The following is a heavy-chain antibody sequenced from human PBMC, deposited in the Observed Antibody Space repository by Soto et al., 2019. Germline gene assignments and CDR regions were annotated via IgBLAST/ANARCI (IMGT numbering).Heavy chain of an antibody. CDR1: GFTFSSYA. D-gene: IGHD6-13*01. Sequence: GGSLRLSCAASGFTFSSYAMHWVRQAPGKGLEWVAVISYDGSNKYYADSVKGRFTISRDNSKNTLYLQMNSLRAEDTAVYYCARGSSAAGNLCYYWGQGTLVTVSS. J-gene: IGHJ4*02. CDR3: ARGSSAAGNLCYY. V-gene: IGHV3-30-3*01. CDR2: ISYDGSNK.